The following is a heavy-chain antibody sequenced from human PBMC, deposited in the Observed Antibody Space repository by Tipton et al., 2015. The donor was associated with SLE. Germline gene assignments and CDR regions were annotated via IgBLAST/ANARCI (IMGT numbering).Heavy chain of an antibody. J-gene: IGHJ5*02. CDR1: GFSISSSSYT. D-gene: IGHD4-17*01. V-gene: IGHV4-39*05. CDR3: ARLPTGFPNWFDP. CDR2: IHYSGTT. Sequence: PSLTCTVSGFSISSSSYTWGWIRQPPGKGLEWIGTIHYSGTTYYNPSLRSRVTISVDTSKNQFSLKLSSVTAADTAVYYCARLPTGFPNWFDPWGQGTLVTVSS.